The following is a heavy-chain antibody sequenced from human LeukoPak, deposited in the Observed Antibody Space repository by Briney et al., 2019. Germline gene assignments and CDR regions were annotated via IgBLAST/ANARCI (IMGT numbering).Heavy chain of an antibody. CDR3: TRRTVTTVQLDY. CDR1: GFTFSNAW. J-gene: IGHJ4*02. Sequence: GGSLRLSCAASGFTFSNAWMSWVRQAPGKGLEWVGRIKSKTDGGTTDYAAPAKGRFTISRDDSKNTLYLQMNSLKTEDTAVYYCTRRTVTTVQLDYWGQGTLVTVSS. CDR2: IKSKTDGGTT. D-gene: IGHD4-17*01. V-gene: IGHV3-15*01.